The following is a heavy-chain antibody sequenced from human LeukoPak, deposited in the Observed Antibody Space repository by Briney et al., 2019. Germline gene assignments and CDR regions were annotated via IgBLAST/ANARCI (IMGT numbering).Heavy chain of an antibody. CDR3: ARGRVLLWFGELLFYFDY. V-gene: IGHV4-34*01. CDR1: GGSFSGYY. Sequence: SETLSLTCAVYGGSFSGYYCSWIRQPPGKGLEWIGEINHSGSTNYNPSLKSRVTISVDTSKNQFSLKLSSVTAADTAVYYCARGRVLLWFGELLFYFDYWGQGTLVTVSS. CDR2: INHSGST. D-gene: IGHD3-10*01. J-gene: IGHJ4*02.